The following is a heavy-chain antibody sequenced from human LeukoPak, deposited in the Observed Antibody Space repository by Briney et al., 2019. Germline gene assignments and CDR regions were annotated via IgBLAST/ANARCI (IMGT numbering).Heavy chain of an antibody. Sequence: GASVKVSCKASGYTSTKYGISWVRQAPGQGLEWMGWISTNKGNTNYAQKFQGRAAMTTDTSTNTAYMELRSLRSDDTAVYYCARDLQGIVVVPAARNYYYYYYMDVWGKGTTVTVSS. V-gene: IGHV1-18*01. CDR3: ARDLQGIVVVPAARNYYYYYYMDV. CDR1: GYTSTKYG. CDR2: ISTNKGNT. D-gene: IGHD2-2*01. J-gene: IGHJ6*03.